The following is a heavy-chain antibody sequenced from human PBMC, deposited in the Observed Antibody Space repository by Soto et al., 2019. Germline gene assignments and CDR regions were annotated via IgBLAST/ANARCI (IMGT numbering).Heavy chain of an antibody. J-gene: IGHJ4*02. V-gene: IGHV4-31*03. Sequence: QVQLQESGPGLVKPSQTLSLTCTVSGGSISSGGYYWSWIRQHPGKGLEWIGSIYYIGSTNYNPYLKRRVAVSVDTSKNQFSLKLSSVPAADTAVYYCARGQRDWGQGTLVTVSS. CDR3: ARGQRD. CDR2: IYYIGST. CDR1: GGSISSGGYY.